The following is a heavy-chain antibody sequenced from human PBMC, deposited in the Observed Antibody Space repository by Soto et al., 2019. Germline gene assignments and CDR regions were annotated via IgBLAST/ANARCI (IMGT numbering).Heavy chain of an antibody. CDR1: GFTFSRNW. D-gene: IGHD5-12*01. CDR2: IKRDGSEQ. CDR3: ASLEWESSGYADY. Sequence: EVQLVESGGGLVQPGGSLRLSCAASGFTFSRNWMSWVRQAPGKGLEWVANIKRDGSEQYYGDSVKGRFTISRDNAKNSLFLQMNSLRADDTAVYHCASLEWESSGYADYWGQGTLVTVSS. J-gene: IGHJ4*02. V-gene: IGHV3-7*03.